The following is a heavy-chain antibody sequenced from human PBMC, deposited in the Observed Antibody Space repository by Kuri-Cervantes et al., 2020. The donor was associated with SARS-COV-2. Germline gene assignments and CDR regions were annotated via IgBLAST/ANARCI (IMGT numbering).Heavy chain of an antibody. CDR1: GGSFSGYY. J-gene: IGHJ6*02. CDR2: INHSGST. V-gene: IGHV4-34*01. CDR3: ARGLMVRGVNYYYYYGMDV. D-gene: IGHD3-10*01. Sequence: ESLKISCAVYGGSFSGYYWSWIRQPPGKGLEWIGEINHSGSTNYNPSLKSRVTISVDTSKNQFSLKLSSVTAADTAVYYCARGLMVRGVNYYYYYGMDVWGQGTMVTVSS.